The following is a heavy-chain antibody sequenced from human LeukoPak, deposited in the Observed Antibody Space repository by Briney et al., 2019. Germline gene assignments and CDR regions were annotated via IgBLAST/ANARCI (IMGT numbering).Heavy chain of an antibody. Sequence: SQTLSLTCAVSGGSISSGGYSWSWIRQPAGKGLEWIGRIYTSGSTNYNPSLKSRVTMSVDTSKNQFSLKLSSVTAADTAVYYCARDRDSYGYHSWFDPWGQGTLVTVSS. J-gene: IGHJ5*02. V-gene: IGHV4-61*02. CDR2: IYTSGST. D-gene: IGHD5-18*01. CDR1: GGSISSGGYS. CDR3: ARDRDSYGYHSWFDP.